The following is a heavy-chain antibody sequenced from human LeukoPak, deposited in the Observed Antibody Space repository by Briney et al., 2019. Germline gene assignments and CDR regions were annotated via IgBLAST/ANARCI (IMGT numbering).Heavy chain of an antibody. V-gene: IGHV6-1*01. Sequence: SQTLSLTSAISGDSVSSNSAAWNWIRQSPSRGLEWLGRTYYKSKWYNNYAVSVKSRISINPGTSKNQFSLQLNSVTPEDTAVYFCARARDYGDISFDYWGQGTLVTVSS. CDR3: ARARDYGDISFDY. J-gene: IGHJ4*02. D-gene: IGHD4-17*01. CDR1: GDSVSSNSAA. CDR2: TYYKSKWYN.